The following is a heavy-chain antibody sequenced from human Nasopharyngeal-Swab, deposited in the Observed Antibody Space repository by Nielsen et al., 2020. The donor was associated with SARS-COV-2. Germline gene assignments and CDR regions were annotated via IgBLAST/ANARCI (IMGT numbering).Heavy chain of an antibody. CDR2: ISYDGSNK. D-gene: IGHD3-9*01. J-gene: IGHJ6*02. V-gene: IGHV3-30*03. CDR3: ARVRLTGYYSAYYYGMDV. Sequence: WIRPPPGQGLVWVAVISYDGSNKYYADPVKRRFTISSVNSKHTLYLQMNSLRAEDTAVYDCARVRLTGYYSAYYYGMDVWGQGTTVTVSS.